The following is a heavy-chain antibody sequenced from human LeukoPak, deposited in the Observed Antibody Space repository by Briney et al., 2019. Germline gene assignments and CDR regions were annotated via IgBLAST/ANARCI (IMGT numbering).Heavy chain of an antibody. CDR1: GFTFSSYA. CDR3: ARRLYRANDAFDI. V-gene: IGHV3-23*01. CDR2: ISGSGGST. Sequence: GGSLRLSCAASGFTFSSYAMSWVRQAPGKGLEWVSAISGSGGSTYYADSVKGRFTVSRDNSKNTLYLQMNSLRAEDTAVYYCARRLYRANDAFDIWGQGTMVTVSS. J-gene: IGHJ3*02.